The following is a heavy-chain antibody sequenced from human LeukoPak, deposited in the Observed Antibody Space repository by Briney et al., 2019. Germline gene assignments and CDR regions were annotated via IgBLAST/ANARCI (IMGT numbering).Heavy chain of an antibody. Sequence: SETLSLTCNVSGASMSNYYWVWIRQPPGKELEWIGSIYHSGTTYSGSTYYNPSLKSRVTISLDTSKNQFSLKVGSMTAADTAVYYCARAGGYGLIDYWGQGTMVTVSS. J-gene: IGHJ4*02. V-gene: IGHV4-39*07. CDR1: GASMSNYY. CDR2: IYHSGTTYSGST. CDR3: ARAGGYGLIDY. D-gene: IGHD5-18*01.